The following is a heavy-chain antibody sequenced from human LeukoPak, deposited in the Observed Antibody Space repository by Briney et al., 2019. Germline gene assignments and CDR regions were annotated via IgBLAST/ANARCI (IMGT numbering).Heavy chain of an antibody. CDR2: INHSGST. V-gene: IGHV4-34*01. J-gene: IGHJ4*02. D-gene: IGHD6-13*01. CDR3: ARGRRGIAAAALFDY. CDR1: GGSISSYY. Sequence: SETLSLTCTVSGGSISSYYWSWIRQPPGKGLEWIGEINHSGSTNYNPSLKSRVTISVDTSKNQFSLKLSSVTAADTAVYYCARGRRGIAAAALFDYWGQGTLVTVSS.